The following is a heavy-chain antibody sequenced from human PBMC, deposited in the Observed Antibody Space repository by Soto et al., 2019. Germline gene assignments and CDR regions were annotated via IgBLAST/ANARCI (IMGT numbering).Heavy chain of an antibody. CDR2: INAGNGNT. CDR3: ANRGRRLGYYYGMDV. J-gene: IGHJ6*02. V-gene: IGHV1-3*01. Sequence: ASVKVSCKASGYTFTSYAMHWVRQAPGQRLEWMGWINAGNGNTKYSQKFQGRVTITRDTSASTAYMELSSLRSEDTAVYYCANRGRRLGYYYGMDVWGQGTTVTVSS. CDR1: GYTFTSYA. D-gene: IGHD3-10*01.